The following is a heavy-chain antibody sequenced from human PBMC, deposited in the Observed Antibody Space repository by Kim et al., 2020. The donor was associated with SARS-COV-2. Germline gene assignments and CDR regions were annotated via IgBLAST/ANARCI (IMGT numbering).Heavy chain of an antibody. CDR3: ARDGGYCSGGSCSPQFDY. CDR2: IYYSGST. J-gene: IGHJ4*02. Sequence: SETLSLTCTVSGGSISSYYWSWIRQPPGKGLEWIGYIYYSGSTNYNPSLKSRVTISVDTSKNQFSLKLSSVTAADTAVYYCARDGGYCSGGSCSPQFDYWGQGTLVTVSS. D-gene: IGHD2-15*01. CDR1: GGSISSYY. V-gene: IGHV4-59*13.